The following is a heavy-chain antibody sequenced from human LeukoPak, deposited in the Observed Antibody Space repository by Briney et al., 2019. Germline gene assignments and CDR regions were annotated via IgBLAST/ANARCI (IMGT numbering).Heavy chain of an antibody. V-gene: IGHV3-53*01. CDR1: GFTVSSNY. J-gene: IGHJ4*02. CDR2: IYSGGST. Sequence: GGSLRLSCAATGFTVSSNYMSWVRQAPGKGLEWVSVIYSGGSTYYADSVKGRFTISRDNSKNTLYLQMNSLRAEDTAVYYCARGSGYYTLYFDYWGQGTLVTASS. D-gene: IGHD3-3*01. CDR3: ARGSGYYTLYFDY.